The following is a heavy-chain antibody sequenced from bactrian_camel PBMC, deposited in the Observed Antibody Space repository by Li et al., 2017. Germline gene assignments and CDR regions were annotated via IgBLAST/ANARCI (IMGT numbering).Heavy chain of an antibody. V-gene: IGHV3S53*01. CDR1: EPAFSRRC. Sequence: HVQLVESGGGSVQAGGSLRLSCASSEPAFSRRCMGWFRQPAGKEREPVATIDSDYSTTYANSVKGRFTISKDNAKNTVSLEMTSLTPEDTAVYYCAADPAEETSGEWCFIRQSYYFGQGTQVTVS. J-gene: IGHJ4*01. CDR3: AADPAEETSGEWCFIRQSYY. D-gene: IGHD3*01. CDR2: IDSDYST.